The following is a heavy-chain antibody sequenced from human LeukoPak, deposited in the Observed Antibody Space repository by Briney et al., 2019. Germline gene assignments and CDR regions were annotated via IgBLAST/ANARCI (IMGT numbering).Heavy chain of an antibody. CDR3: AKVRTSSSWYDGPFDY. CDR2: ISGSGGST. D-gene: IGHD6-13*01. J-gene: IGHJ4*02. CDR1: GFTFSSYA. Sequence: GGSLRLSCAASGFTFSSYAMSWVRQAPGKGLEWVSAISGSGGSTYYADSVKGRFTISRDNSKNTLYLQMNSLRAEDTAVYYCAKVRTSSSWYDGPFDYWGQGTLVTVSS. V-gene: IGHV3-23*01.